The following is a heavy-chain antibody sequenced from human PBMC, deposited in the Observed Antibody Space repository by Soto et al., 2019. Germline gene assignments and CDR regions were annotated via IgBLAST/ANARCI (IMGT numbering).Heavy chain of an antibody. CDR1: GFIFRNDY. J-gene: IGHJ4*02. CDR3: ARDVWSSRDS. Sequence: GGSLRLSCVGSGFIFRNDYMSWVRQAPGKGLEWVAKTNKDGIEAYYVDSLEGRFTISRDNDKNLLFLEMKSLRVDDTAVYYCARDVWSSRDSGGRGTLV. V-gene: IGHV3-7*03. D-gene: IGHD2-8*02. CDR2: TNKDGIEA.